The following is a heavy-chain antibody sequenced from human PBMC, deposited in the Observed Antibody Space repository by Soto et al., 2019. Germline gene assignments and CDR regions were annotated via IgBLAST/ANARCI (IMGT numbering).Heavy chain of an antibody. V-gene: IGHV2-5*02. CDR3: AHRVLRTVFGLVTTTAIYFDF. Sequence: QITLNESGPTVVRPTETLTLTCRFSGFSLTTSGVGVGWIRQSPGKAPEWLAPIYWDDDKRYSPSLKSRLTLTKDTSKNQVVLTVSDLDPTDTATYYCAHRVLRTVFGLVTTTAIYFDFWGQGTPVAVSS. D-gene: IGHD3-3*01. CDR1: GFSLTTSGVG. CDR2: IYWDDDK. J-gene: IGHJ4*02.